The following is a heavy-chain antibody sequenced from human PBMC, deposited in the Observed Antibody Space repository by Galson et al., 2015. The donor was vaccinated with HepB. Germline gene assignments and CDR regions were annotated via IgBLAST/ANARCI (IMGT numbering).Heavy chain of an antibody. CDR1: GFTFSSYA. J-gene: IGHJ6*02. CDR3: ARSYQLLLKGGMDV. V-gene: IGHV3-30*04. CDR2: ISYDGSNK. Sequence: SLRLSCAASGFTFSSYAMHWVRQAPGEELEWVAVISYDGSNKYYADSVKGRFTISRDNSKNTLYLQMNSLRAEDTAVYYCARSYQLLLKGGMDVWGQGTTVTVSS. D-gene: IGHD2-2*01.